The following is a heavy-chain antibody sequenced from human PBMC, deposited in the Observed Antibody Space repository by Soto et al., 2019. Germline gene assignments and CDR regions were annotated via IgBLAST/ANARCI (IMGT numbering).Heavy chain of an antibody. D-gene: IGHD3-3*01. J-gene: IGHJ5*02. CDR1: SDSITGGDYY. V-gene: IGHV4-30-4*01. Sequence: SETLSLTGTVSSDSITGGDYYWNWIRQPPGKGLEWIGNIDYSGNTYYNPSLKSRLTISLDTSKNQFSLKLSSVTAADTAVYYCASFGVASMNWFDPWGQGTLVTVSS. CDR2: IDYSGNT. CDR3: ASFGVASMNWFDP.